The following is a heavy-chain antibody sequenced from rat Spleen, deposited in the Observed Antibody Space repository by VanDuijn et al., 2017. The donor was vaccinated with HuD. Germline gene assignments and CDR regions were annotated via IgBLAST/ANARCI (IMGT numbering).Heavy chain of an antibody. CDR3: ARRHYGYTDYFDY. CDR1: GFTFSNYY. CDR2: ISYDGGRN. V-gene: IGHV5-25*01. D-gene: IGHD1-9*01. J-gene: IGHJ2*01. Sequence: EVQLVESDGGLVQPGRSMKLSCAASGFTFSNYYMAWVRQAPTKGLEWVATISYDGGRNFYRDSVKGRFTISRDNAKSTLSLQMDSLRSEDTATYYCARRHYGYTDYFDYWGQGVMVTVSS.